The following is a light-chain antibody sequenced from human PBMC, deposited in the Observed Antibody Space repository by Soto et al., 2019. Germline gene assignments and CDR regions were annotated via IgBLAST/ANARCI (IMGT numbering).Light chain of an antibody. J-gene: IGKJ4*01. CDR2: DAS. CDR1: QSVSSY. V-gene: IGKV3-11*01. Sequence: EIVLTQSPATLSLSPGERATLSWRASQSVSSYLAWYQQKPGQAPRLLIYDASNRATGIPARFSGSGSGTDFTLTISSLEPEDFAVYYCQQRSNWPTFGGGTKVEIK. CDR3: QQRSNWPT.